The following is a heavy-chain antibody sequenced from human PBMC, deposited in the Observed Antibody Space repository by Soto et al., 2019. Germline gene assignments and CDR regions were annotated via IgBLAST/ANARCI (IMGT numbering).Heavy chain of an antibody. CDR1: GFTFSSYA. CDR3: ARDGGSSYYYYYGMDV. CDR2: ISYDGSNK. D-gene: IGHD2-2*01. V-gene: IGHV3-30-3*01. Sequence: QVQLVESGGGVVQPGRSLRLSCAASGFTFSSYAMHWARQAPGKGLEWVAGISYDGSNKYYADSVKGRFTISRDNSKNTLYLQMNSLRAEDTAVYYCARDGGSSYYYYYGMDVWGQATTVTVSS. J-gene: IGHJ6*02.